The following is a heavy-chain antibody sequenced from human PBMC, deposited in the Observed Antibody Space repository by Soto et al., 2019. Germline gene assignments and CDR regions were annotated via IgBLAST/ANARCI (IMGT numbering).Heavy chain of an antibody. CDR1: GFTFSGYN. CDR2: ISSGGSPI. J-gene: IGHJ6*03. Sequence: GGSLRLSCVASGFTFSGYNMIWVRQAPGKGLECLSYISSGGSPINYAVSVRGRFTISRDNAKNSLYLQMNSLRDEDTAVYYCARVSCCGLDHYYYMDVWGKGITVTVSS. D-gene: IGHD1-1*01. V-gene: IGHV3-48*02. CDR3: ARVSCCGLDHYYYMDV.